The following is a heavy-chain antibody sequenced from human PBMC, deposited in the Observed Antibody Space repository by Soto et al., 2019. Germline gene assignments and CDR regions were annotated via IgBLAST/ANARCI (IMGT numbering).Heavy chain of an antibody. J-gene: IGHJ6*02. CDR2: IYHSGST. CDR1: GYSISSGYY. CDR3: AREVAAAGTFYYYGMDV. V-gene: IGHV4-38-2*02. Sequence: PSETLSLTCAVSGYSISSGYYWGWIRQPPGKGLEWIGSIYHSGSTYYNPSLKSRVTISVDTSKNQFSLKLSSVTAADTAVYYCAREVAAAGTFYYYGMDVWGQGTTVTVSS. D-gene: IGHD6-13*01.